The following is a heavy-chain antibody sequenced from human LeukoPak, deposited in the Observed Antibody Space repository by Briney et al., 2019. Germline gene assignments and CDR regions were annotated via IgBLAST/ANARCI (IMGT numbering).Heavy chain of an antibody. CDR1: SGSFSGYY. CDR2: INHSGST. Sequence: PSETLSLTCAIYSGSFSGYYWSWIRQPPGKGLEWIGEINHSGSTNYNPSLKSRVTISVDTSKNQFSLKLSSVTAADTAVYYCARRIQQRLAKTNWFDPWGQGTLVTVSS. D-gene: IGHD6-25*01. V-gene: IGHV4-34*01. CDR3: ARRIQQRLAKTNWFDP. J-gene: IGHJ5*02.